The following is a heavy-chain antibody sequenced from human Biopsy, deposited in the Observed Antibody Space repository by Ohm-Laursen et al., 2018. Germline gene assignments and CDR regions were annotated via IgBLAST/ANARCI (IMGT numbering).Heavy chain of an antibody. Sequence: GQTLSLTCAASGVTLSGYAMNWVRQAPGKGLEWVSSISASSSYIHYADSVKGRFTVSRDNAKNSLYLQMNSLRAADTALYYCATELLPPGVGGPWLDSWGQGTPVTVSS. J-gene: IGHJ5*01. CDR2: ISASSSYI. V-gene: IGHV3-21*06. CDR3: ATELLPPGVGGPWLDS. CDR1: GVTLSGYA. D-gene: IGHD3-16*01.